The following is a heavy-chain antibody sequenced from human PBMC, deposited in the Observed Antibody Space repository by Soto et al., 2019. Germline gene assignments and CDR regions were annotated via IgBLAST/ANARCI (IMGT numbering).Heavy chain of an antibody. CDR3: ARDIIMAAAGADDY. D-gene: IGHD6-13*01. Sequence: PGGSLRLSCAASGFTFSSYGMHWVRQAPGKGLEWVAVIWYDGSNKYYADSVKGRFTISRDNAKNSLYLQMNSLRAEDTAVYYCARDIIMAAAGADDYWGQGTLVTVSS. V-gene: IGHV3-33*01. J-gene: IGHJ4*02. CDR1: GFTFSSYG. CDR2: IWYDGSNK.